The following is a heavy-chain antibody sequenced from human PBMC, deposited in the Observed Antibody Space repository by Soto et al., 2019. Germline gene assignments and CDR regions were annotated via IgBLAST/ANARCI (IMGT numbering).Heavy chain of an antibody. D-gene: IGHD3-22*01. J-gene: IGHJ4*02. Sequence: LRLSCTGSGFTFGSYALSWVRQAPGKGLEWVGVIRSEANGGTTDYAASVKGRITISRDDSKSIAYMEINSLQTEDTAVYYCTRYYYESSGYYVYWGQGALVTVSS. V-gene: IGHV3-49*04. CDR1: GFTFGSYA. CDR3: TRYYYESSGYYVY. CDR2: IRSEANGGTT.